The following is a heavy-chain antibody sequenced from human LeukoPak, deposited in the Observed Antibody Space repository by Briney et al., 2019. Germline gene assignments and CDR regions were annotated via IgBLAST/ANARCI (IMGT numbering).Heavy chain of an antibody. CDR1: GFTVSSNY. D-gene: IGHD3-10*01. Sequence: GGSLRLSCAASGFTVSSNYMSWVRQAPGKGLEWVSVIYSGGSTYYADSVKGRFTISRDNSKNTLYLQMNSLRAEDTAVYYCAREGPYYYGSGSYYYMDVWGKGTTVTVSS. CDR2: IYSGGST. J-gene: IGHJ6*03. CDR3: AREGPYYYGSGSYYYMDV. V-gene: IGHV3-53*01.